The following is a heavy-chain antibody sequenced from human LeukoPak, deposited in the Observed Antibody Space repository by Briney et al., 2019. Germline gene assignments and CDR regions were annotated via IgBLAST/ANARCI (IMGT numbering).Heavy chain of an antibody. D-gene: IGHD3-22*01. CDR1: GLTFSTYA. CDR3: AKHYSDSSAYNFDY. CDR2: ISGSGDSK. Sequence: GGSLRLSCAASGLTFSTYAMSWVRQAPGKGLEWVSSISGSGDSKYYAGSVKGRFTVSRDNSKNTLDLQMNSLGGEDTAVYYCAKHYSDSSAYNFDYWGQGTLVTVSS. V-gene: IGHV3-23*01. J-gene: IGHJ4*02.